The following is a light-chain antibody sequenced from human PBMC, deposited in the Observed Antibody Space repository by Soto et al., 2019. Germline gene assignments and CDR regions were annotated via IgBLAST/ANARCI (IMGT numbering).Light chain of an antibody. V-gene: IGKV2-30*01. CDR1: QGPFYRIENTF. CDR2: YVS. CDR3: LQYTHWPHT. Sequence: VMPKFPPSLPVPLDKPAPIPGGPSQGPFYRIENTFLDWFFQRPGQSPRRLIYYVSNRDFGVPDRFSGSGSGTDFTLHISRVEAEDVGVYYCLQYTHWPHTFGQGTKLEIK. J-gene: IGKJ2*01.